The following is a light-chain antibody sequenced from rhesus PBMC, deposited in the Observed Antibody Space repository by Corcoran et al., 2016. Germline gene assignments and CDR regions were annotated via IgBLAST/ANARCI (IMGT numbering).Light chain of an antibody. Sequence: DIQMTQSPSSLSASVGDRVTITCRASQGITNDLAWYQQKPGETPKLLIYEASSLQSGITARFSGSGSGTDFTLTISSLQSEDFATYYCQHYYSTPFTFGPRTKLDIK. CDR2: EAS. CDR3: QHYYSTPFT. J-gene: IGKJ3*01. V-gene: IGKV1-33*02. CDR1: QGITND.